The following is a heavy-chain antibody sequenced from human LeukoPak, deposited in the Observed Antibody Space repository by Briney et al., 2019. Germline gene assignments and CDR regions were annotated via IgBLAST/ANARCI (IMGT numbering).Heavy chain of an antibody. CDR3: ARDGYAYGEGDY. D-gene: IGHD5-18*01. J-gene: IGHJ4*02. CDR1: GFTFSGYW. Sequence: GGSLRLSCAASGFTFSGYWMTWVRQAPGKGLEWVANINTDGSEKNYLDSVKGRFIISRDNTKNSLYLQMNSLRAEDTALYYCARDGYAYGEGDYWGQGTLVTVSS. CDR2: INTDGSEK. V-gene: IGHV3-7*01.